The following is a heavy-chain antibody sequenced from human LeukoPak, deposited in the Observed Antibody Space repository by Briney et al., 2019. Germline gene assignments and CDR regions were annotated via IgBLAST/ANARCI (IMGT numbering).Heavy chain of an antibody. J-gene: IGHJ4*02. Sequence: ASVTVSCKVSGYTLTELSMHWVRQAPGKGLEWMGGFDPEDGETIYAQKFQGRVTMTEDTSTDTAYMELSSLRSEDTAVYYCATSRGIYGIERWLLGPFDYWGQGTLVTVSS. V-gene: IGHV1-24*01. CDR1: GYTLTELS. D-gene: IGHD5-24*01. CDR3: ATSRGIYGIERWLLGPFDY. CDR2: FDPEDGET.